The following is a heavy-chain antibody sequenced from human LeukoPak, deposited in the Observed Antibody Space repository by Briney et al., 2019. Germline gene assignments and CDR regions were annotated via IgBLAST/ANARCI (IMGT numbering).Heavy chain of an antibody. D-gene: IGHD5-18*01. CDR1: GYTLTELS. CDR2: FDPEDGET. CDR3: ATGKVRGYSYGYGDY. J-gene: IGHJ4*02. V-gene: IGHV1-24*01. Sequence: WASVKVSCKVSGYTLTELSMHWVRQAPGKGLEWMGGFDPEDGETIYAQKFQGRVTMTEDTSTDTAYMELSSLRSEDTAVYYCATGKVRGYSYGYGDYWGQGTLVTVSS.